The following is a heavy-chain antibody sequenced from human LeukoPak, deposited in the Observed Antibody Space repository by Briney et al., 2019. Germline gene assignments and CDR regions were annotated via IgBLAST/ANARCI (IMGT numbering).Heavy chain of an antibody. Sequence: GGSLRLSCTASGFIFSNYDMSWVRQAPGKGLEWVSATVGSRPDTYHADSVEGRFTVSRDNSRNTLYLQMNNLRIEDSAVYYCTKAPLMSCTGAFCYPFDSWGQGVLVTVSS. CDR3: TKAPLMSCTGAFCYPFDS. J-gene: IGHJ4*02. CDR1: GFIFSNYD. V-gene: IGHV3-23*01. CDR2: TVGSRPDT. D-gene: IGHD2-8*02.